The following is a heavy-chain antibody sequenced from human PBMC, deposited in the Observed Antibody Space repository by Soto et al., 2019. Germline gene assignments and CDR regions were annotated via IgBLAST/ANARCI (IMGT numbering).Heavy chain of an antibody. CDR3: ARGLYCSSTSCYGDAFDI. Sequence: GGSLRLSCAASGFTFSSYAMSWVRQAPGKGLEWVSAISGSGGSTYYADSVKGRFTISRDNSKNTLYLQMNSLRAEDTAVYYCARGLYCSSTSCYGDAFDIWGQGTMVTVS. CDR1: GFTFSSYA. V-gene: IGHV3-23*01. D-gene: IGHD2-2*01. CDR2: ISGSGGST. J-gene: IGHJ3*02.